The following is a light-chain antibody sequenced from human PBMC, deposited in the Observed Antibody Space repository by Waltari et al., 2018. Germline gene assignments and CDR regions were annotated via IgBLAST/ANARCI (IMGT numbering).Light chain of an antibody. V-gene: IGLV3-25*03. J-gene: IGLJ2*01. CDR3: QSADSSGTYQVV. CDR1: ALPKQY. CDR2: KDS. Sequence: SYELTQPPSVSVSPGHTARITCSGDALPKQYAYWYQQKPGQAPVLVIYKDSERPSGIPERFSGSSSGTTVTLTISGVQAEDEADYYCQSADSSGTYQVVFGGGTKLTVL.